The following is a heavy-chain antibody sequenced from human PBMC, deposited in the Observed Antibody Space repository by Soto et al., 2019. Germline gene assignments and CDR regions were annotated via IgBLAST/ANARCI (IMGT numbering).Heavy chain of an antibody. V-gene: IGHV1-69*13. CDR1: AGTFSSYA. Sequence: SVKVSCKASAGTFSSYAISWVRQAPGQGLEWMGGIIPIFGTANYAQKFQGRVTITADESTSTAYMELSSLRSEDTAVYYCAREVGDGNRAFDIWGQGTMVTVSS. CDR2: IIPIFGTA. CDR3: AREVGDGNRAFDI. J-gene: IGHJ3*02.